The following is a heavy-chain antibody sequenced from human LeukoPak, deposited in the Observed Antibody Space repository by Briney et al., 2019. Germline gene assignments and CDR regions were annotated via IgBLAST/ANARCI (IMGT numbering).Heavy chain of an antibody. J-gene: IGHJ3*02. CDR1: GFTFSSYA. V-gene: IGHV3-23*01. Sequence: GGSLRLSCAASGFTFSSYAMSWVRQAPGKGLEWVSAISGSGGSTYYADSVKGRFTISRDNSKNTLYLQMNSLRAEDTAVYYCAKDLAAARWAGHNAFDIWGQGTMVTVSS. D-gene: IGHD6-6*01. CDR3: AKDLAAARWAGHNAFDI. CDR2: ISGSGGST.